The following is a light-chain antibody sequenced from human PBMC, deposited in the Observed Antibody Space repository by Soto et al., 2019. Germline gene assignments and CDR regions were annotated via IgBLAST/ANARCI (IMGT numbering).Light chain of an antibody. V-gene: IGLV2-14*01. CDR3: TSYISIRTYV. CDR1: SSDIGRYNY. J-gene: IGLJ1*01. CDR2: DVS. Sequence: QSVLTQPASVSGSPGQSITISCTGTSSDIGRYNYVSWYQQYPGKAPKFMIYDVSNRPSGVSNRFSGSKSGNTASLTISGLQAEDVADYYCTSYISIRTYVFGTAPKVTV.